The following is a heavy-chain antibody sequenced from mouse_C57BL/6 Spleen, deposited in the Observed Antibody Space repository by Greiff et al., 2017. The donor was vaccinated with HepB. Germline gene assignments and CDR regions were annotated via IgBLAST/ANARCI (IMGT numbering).Heavy chain of an antibody. J-gene: IGHJ4*01. V-gene: IGHV1-81*01. D-gene: IGHD1-1*01. CDR3: ARGATVVADGAMDY. CDR1: GYTFTSYG. Sequence: QVQLKQSGAELARPGASVKLSCKASGYTFTSYGISWVKQRTGQGLEWIGEIYPRSGNTYYNEKFKGKATLTADKSSSTAYMELRSLTSEDSAVYFCARGATVVADGAMDYWGQGTSVTVSS. CDR2: IYPRSGNT.